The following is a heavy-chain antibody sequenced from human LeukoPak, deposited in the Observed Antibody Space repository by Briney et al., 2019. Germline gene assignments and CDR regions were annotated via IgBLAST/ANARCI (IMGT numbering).Heavy chain of an antibody. V-gene: IGHV3-30-3*01. Sequence: GGSLRLSCSASGFTFSSYAMHWVRQAPGEGLEWVAFISHDGSDKYYADSVKGRFTISRDISKNTLSLQMNSLRADDTAVYYCARDRWGFDYWGQGTLVSVS. D-gene: IGHD4-23*01. J-gene: IGHJ4*02. CDR3: ARDRWGFDY. CDR1: GFTFSSYA. CDR2: ISHDGSDK.